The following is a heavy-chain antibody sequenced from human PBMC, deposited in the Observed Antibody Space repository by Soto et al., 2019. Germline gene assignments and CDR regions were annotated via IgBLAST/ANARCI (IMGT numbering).Heavy chain of an antibody. CDR3: AKDRRGAYCRGGTCYSPDY. CDR1: ALAFTSSA. Sequence: EVQLWESGGGLVQPGGSLRLSCAVSALAFTSSAWTWARQAPGRGLEWVSAIGGIGGTYYADSVKGRFTISRDNSKNALYLQMNSLRDEDTAVYYCAKDRRGAYCRGGTCYSPDYWGQGTLVIVSS. J-gene: IGHJ4*02. D-gene: IGHD2-15*01. V-gene: IGHV3-23*01. CDR2: IGGIGGT.